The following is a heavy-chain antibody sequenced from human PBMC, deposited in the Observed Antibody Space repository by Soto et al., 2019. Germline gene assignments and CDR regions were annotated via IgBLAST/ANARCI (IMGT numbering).Heavy chain of an antibody. CDR2: ISAYNGNT. CDR1: GYTFTSYG. D-gene: IGHD3-3*01. V-gene: IGHV1-18*01. CDR3: ARGGDYDFWSGYYMFTDWFDP. J-gene: IGHJ5*02. Sequence: QVQLVQSGAEVKKPGASVKVSCKASGYTFTSYGISWVRQAPGQGLEWMGWISAYNGNTNYAQKLQGRVTMTTDTSTSTAYMELRSLRSDDTDVYYCARGGDYDFWSGYYMFTDWFDPWGQGTLVTVSP.